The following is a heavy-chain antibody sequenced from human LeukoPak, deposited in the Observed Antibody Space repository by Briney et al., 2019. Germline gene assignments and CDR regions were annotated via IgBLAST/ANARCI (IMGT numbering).Heavy chain of an antibody. CDR1: GFTFSSYW. CDR3: ARDSGGLYDSSGYYYGGKLDY. Sequence: PGGSLRLSCAASGFTFSSYWMSWVRQAPGKGLEWVANIKQDGSEKYYVDSVKGRFTISRDNAKNSLYLQMNSLRAEDTAVYYCARDSGGLYDSSGYYYGGKLDYWGQGTLVTVSS. V-gene: IGHV3-7*01. D-gene: IGHD3-22*01. CDR2: IKQDGSEK. J-gene: IGHJ4*02.